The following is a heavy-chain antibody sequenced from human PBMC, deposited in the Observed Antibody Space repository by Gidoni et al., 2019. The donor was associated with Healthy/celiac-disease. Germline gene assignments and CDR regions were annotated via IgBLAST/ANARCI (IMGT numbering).Heavy chain of an antibody. CDR3: ARYETGALDY. D-gene: IGHD2-8*02. Sequence: QVRLVEPGGGVVPPGGALRRGCAASGLTFSRHGMHGVRQAPGKGREWVAVIWYDGSNKYYAHSLNCLLSISRDNSKNTLYLPMYSLRAEDTAVYYCARYETGALDYWGQGTLVTVSS. CDR1: GLTFSRHG. J-gene: IGHJ4*02. CDR2: IWYDGSNK. V-gene: IGHV3-33*01.